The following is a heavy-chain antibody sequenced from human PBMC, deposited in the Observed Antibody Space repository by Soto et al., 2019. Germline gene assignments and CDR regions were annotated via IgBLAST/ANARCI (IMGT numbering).Heavy chain of an antibody. CDR1: GYTFTGYY. CDR2: INPNSGGT. J-gene: IGHJ6*02. V-gene: IGHV1-2*02. Sequence: ASVKVSCKASGYTFTGYYMHWVRQAPGKGLEWMGWINPNSGGTNYAQKFQGRVTMTRDTSISTAYMELSRLRSDDTAVYYCARELPGIAAAGSPGRLGYGMDVWGQGTTVTVSS. CDR3: ARELPGIAAAGSPGRLGYGMDV. D-gene: IGHD6-13*01.